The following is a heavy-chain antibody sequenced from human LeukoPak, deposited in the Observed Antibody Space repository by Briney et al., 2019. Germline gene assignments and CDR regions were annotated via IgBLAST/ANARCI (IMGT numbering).Heavy chain of an antibody. D-gene: IGHD2-21*02. CDR2: INHSGST. CDR1: GGSFSGYY. J-gene: IGHJ4*02. CDR3: ARAGGDVVVTAFDY. V-gene: IGHV4-34*01. Sequence: PSETLSLTSAVYGGSFSGYYWSWIRQPPGKGLEWIGEINHSGSTNYNPSLKSRVTISVDTSKNQFSLKLSSVTAADTAVYYCARAGGDVVVTAFDYWGQGTLVTVSS.